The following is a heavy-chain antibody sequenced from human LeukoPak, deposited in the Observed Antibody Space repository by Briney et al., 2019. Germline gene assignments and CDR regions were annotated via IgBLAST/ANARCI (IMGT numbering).Heavy chain of an antibody. CDR2: IIPILGIA. D-gene: IGHD1-14*01. CDR3: ARATGAASSLYMDV. Sequence: ASVKVPCKASGGTFSSYTISWVRQAPGQGLEWMGRIIPILGIANYAQKFQGRVTITADKSTSTAYMELSSLRSEDTAVYYCARATGAASSLYMDVWGKGTTVTVSS. J-gene: IGHJ6*03. V-gene: IGHV1-69*02. CDR1: GGTFSSYT.